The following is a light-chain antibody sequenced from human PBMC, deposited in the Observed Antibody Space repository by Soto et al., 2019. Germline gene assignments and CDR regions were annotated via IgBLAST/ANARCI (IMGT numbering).Light chain of an antibody. V-gene: IGKV1-39*01. Sequence: DIQMTQSPPPLSASVGDRVTITCRASQTISTYLNWYQQKPGKAPKLLIYGASSLQSGVPSRFSGSGSGTDFTLTISSLQPEDFGTYYCQQSFSTPRTFGQGTKVDSK. CDR1: QTISTY. J-gene: IGKJ1*01. CDR3: QQSFSTPRT. CDR2: GAS.